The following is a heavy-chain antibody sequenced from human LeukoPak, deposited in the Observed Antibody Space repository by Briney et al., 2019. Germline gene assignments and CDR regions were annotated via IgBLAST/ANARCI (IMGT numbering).Heavy chain of an antibody. CDR1: GFTFSSYA. V-gene: IGHV3-30*04. J-gene: IGHJ3*02. CDR3: ARGGGGLRYAFDI. CDR2: ISYDGSNK. D-gene: IGHD3-16*01. Sequence: GGSLRLSCAASGFTFSSYAMHWVRQAPGKGLEWVAVISYDGSNKYYADSVKGRFTISRDNSKNTLYLQMNSLRAEDTAVYYCARGGGGLRYAFDIWGQGTMVTVSS.